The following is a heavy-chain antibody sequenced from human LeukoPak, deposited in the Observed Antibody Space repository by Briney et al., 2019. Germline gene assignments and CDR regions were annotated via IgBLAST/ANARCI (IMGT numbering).Heavy chain of an antibody. CDR2: INSDGTTT. D-gene: IGHD3-16*02. Sequence: GGSLRLSCAASGFTFSNYWMHWGRQSPGKGLMWVSRINSDGTTTRYADTVKGRFTISRDNAKNTLYLQINSLRAEDTAVYYCVRAPATVKFDPWGQGTLVTVSS. V-gene: IGHV3-74*01. J-gene: IGHJ5*02. CDR3: VRAPATVKFDP. CDR1: GFTFSNYW.